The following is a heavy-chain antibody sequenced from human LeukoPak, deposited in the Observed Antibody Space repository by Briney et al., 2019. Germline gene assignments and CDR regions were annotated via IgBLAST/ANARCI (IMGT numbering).Heavy chain of an antibody. D-gene: IGHD3-10*01. Sequence: SEILSLTCAVYGGSFSGYYWSWIRQPPGKGLEWIGEINHSGSTNYNPSLKSRVTISVDTSKNQFSLKLSSVTAADTAVYYCARHQDYYGSGSDDLRFDPWGQGTLVTVSS. CDR2: INHSGST. J-gene: IGHJ5*02. CDR1: GGSFSGYY. V-gene: IGHV4-34*01. CDR3: ARHQDYYGSGSDDLRFDP.